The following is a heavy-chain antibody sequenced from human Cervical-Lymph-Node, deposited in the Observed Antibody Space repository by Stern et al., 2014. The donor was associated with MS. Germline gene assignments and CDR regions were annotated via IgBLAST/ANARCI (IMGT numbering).Heavy chain of an antibody. CDR3: AGYLLGSHDAFDI. Sequence: VHLVESGAEVKKPGSTVRVSCKVSGGTFSDYAISWVRQAPGQGLEVLGVIVPTFGTTDYAQNFQVRVTITADESTSTANMELSSLRSEDTAVYYCAGYLLGSHDAFDIWGQGTVVTVSA. J-gene: IGHJ3*02. V-gene: IGHV1-69*01. CDR2: IVPTFGTT. CDR1: GGTFSDYA. D-gene: IGHD1-26*01.